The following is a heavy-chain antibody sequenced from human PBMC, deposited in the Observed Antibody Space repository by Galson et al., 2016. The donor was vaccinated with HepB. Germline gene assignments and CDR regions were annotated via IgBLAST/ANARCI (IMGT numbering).Heavy chain of an antibody. CDR2: INPSGGST. CDR3: ARAMEREFGGYDIFDY. CDR1: GYTFNSHY. V-gene: IGHV1-46*02. J-gene: IGHJ4*02. Sequence: SVKVSCKASGYTFNSHYMHWVRQAPGQGLEWLGIINPSGGSTSYAQKLQGRLTLTRETSTNTFYMELSSLTSDDTAVYYCARAMEREFGGYDIFDYWGQGTLVTVST. D-gene: IGHD5-12*01.